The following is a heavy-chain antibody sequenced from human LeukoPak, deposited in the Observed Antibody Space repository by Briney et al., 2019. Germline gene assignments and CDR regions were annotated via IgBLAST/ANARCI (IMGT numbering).Heavy chain of an antibody. V-gene: IGHV4-34*01. CDR3: ARVSTVTTLFDY. D-gene: IGHD4-17*01. CDR2: INHSGST. J-gene: IGHJ4*02. Sequence: SETLSLTCAVYGGSFSGCYWSWIRQPPGKGLEWIGEINHSGSTNYNPSLKSRVTTSVDTSKNQFSLKLSSVTAADTAVYYCARVSTVTTLFDYWGQGTLVTVSS. CDR1: GGSFSGCY.